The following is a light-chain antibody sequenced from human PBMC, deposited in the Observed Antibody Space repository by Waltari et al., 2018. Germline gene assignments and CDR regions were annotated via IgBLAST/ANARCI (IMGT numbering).Light chain of an antibody. J-gene: IGLJ1*01. Sequence: SYELTQPPSVSVAPGQTARITCDGDKLGSKNVPWYQHKPGQAPGLVVDDDGDRPAGIPERRSGSNSGNTAALTISRVDAGDEAEYYCQVWDSGSNHYVFGTVTKVTVL. CDR1: KLGSKN. CDR3: QVWDSGSNHYV. CDR2: DDG. V-gene: IGLV3-21*02.